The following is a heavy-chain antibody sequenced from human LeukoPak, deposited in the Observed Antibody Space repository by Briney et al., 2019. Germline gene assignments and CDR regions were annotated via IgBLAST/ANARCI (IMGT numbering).Heavy chain of an antibody. CDR1: GGTFSSYA. Sequence: SVKVSCKASGGTFSSYAISWVRQAPGQGLEWMGGIIPIFGTANYAQEFQGRVTITTDESTSTAYMELSSLRSEDTAVHYCARALYCSSTSCHTPLYYWGQGTLVTVSS. CDR3: ARALYCSSTSCHTPLYY. V-gene: IGHV1-69*05. D-gene: IGHD2-2*02. J-gene: IGHJ4*02. CDR2: IIPIFGTA.